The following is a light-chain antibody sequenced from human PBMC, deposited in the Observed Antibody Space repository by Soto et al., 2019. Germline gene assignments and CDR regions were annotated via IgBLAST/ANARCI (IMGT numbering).Light chain of an antibody. CDR2: GDS. CDR1: SSNIGAGYD. CDR3: QSYDSGLSGYV. Sequence: QSVLTQPPSVSGAPGQRVTISCTGSSSNIGAGYDVHWYQQLPGTVPKLLIYGDSDRPSGVPDRFSGSKSGTSASLAITGLQAEDEADYYCQSYDSGLSGYVFGTGTKVTVL. V-gene: IGLV1-40*01. J-gene: IGLJ1*01.